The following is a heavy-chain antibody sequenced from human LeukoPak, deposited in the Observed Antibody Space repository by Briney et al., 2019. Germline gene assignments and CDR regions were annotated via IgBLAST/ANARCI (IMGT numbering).Heavy chain of an antibody. CDR3: ARLSGGGYYMDV. CDR1: GYTFTGYY. V-gene: IGHV1-2*02. Sequence: ASVKVSCKTSGYTFTGYYMHWVRQAPGQGLEWMGWINPNSGGTNYAQKFQGRVTMTRDTSISTAYMELSRLRSDDTAVYYCARLSGGGYYMDVWGKGTTVTVSS. J-gene: IGHJ6*03. D-gene: IGHD1-14*01. CDR2: INPNSGGT.